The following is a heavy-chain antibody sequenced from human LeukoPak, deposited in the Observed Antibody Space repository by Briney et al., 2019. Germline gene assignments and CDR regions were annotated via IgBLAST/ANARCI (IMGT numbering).Heavy chain of an antibody. CDR1: GFTFSSYA. CDR2: ISYDGSNK. Sequence: GGSLRLSCAASGFTFSSYAMHWVRQAPGKGLEWVAVISYDGSNKYYADSVKGRFTISRDNSKNTLYLQMNSLRAEDTAVYYCAKASAMIVVVSKHFDYWGQGTLVTVSS. D-gene: IGHD3-22*01. J-gene: IGHJ4*02. CDR3: AKASAMIVVVSKHFDY. V-gene: IGHV3-30*04.